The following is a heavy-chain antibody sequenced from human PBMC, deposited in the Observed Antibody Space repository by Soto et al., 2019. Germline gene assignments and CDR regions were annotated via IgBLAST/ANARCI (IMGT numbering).Heavy chain of an antibody. CDR1: GYTFTSYA. CDR3: ATGIGYSSSWGMNIAVAGTSSDY. V-gene: IGHV1-3*01. D-gene: IGHD6-13*01. J-gene: IGHJ4*02. CDR2: INAGNGNT. Sequence: ASVKVSCKASGYTFTSYAMHWVRQAPGQRLEWMGWINAGNGNTKYSQKFQGRVTITRDTSASTAYMELSSLRSEDTAVYYCATGIGYSSSWGMNIAVAGTSSDYWGQGTLVTVSS.